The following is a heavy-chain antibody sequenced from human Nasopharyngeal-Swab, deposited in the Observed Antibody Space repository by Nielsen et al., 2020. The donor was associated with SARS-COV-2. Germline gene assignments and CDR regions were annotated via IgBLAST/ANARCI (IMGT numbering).Heavy chain of an antibody. D-gene: IGHD4-23*01. V-gene: IGHV3-23*01. CDR1: GFTFSSYA. CDR3: AKDAHYGGPPGDAFDI. Sequence: GEALQISWEASGFTFSSYAMSWGRDAPGKGLEWVSDISGSGCSTYYADSVKGRFTISRDNSKNTLYLQMNSLRAEDTAVYYCAKDAHYGGPPGDAFDIWGQGTMVTVSS. CDR2: ISGSGCST. J-gene: IGHJ3*02.